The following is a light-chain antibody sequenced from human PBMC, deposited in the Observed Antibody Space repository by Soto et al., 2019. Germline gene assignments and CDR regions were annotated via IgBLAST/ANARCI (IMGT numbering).Light chain of an antibody. J-gene: IGKJ1*01. Sequence: EIVLTQSPGTLSLSPGERATLACRASQIVSYTSVAWYQQRPGQAPRLLIYGASYRAPGTPARMSGSGAGTDFTLTISRLEPEDFGVFFCQQYGTSPPTFGQGTKVEIK. CDR2: GAS. CDR1: QIVSYTS. V-gene: IGKV3-20*01. CDR3: QQYGTSPPT.